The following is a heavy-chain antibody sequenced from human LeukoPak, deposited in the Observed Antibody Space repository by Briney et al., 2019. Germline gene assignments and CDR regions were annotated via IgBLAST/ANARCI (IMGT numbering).Heavy chain of an antibody. D-gene: IGHD6-13*01. Sequence: PSETLSLTCTVSGGSISSSSYYWGWIRQPPGKGLEWIGSIYYSGSTYYNPSLKSRVTISVDTSKNQFSLKLSSVTAADTAVYYCASSSWPENYYYYYYYMDVWGKGTTVTVSS. CDR3: ASSSWPENYYYYYYYMDV. CDR1: GGSISSSSYY. J-gene: IGHJ6*03. V-gene: IGHV4-39*07. CDR2: IYYSGST.